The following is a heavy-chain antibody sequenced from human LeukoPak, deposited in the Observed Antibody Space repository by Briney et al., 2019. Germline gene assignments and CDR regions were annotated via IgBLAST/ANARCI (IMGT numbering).Heavy chain of an antibody. Sequence: GAALDISFKGSGYRFTYYWIGLVRPMPGKGLEWMGIIYSGDSDTRYSPTFQGQVTISADNSISTAYLQWSSLNASDPSMYYCSRQEESGIIDYWGQGTLVTVS. CDR1: GYRFTYYW. J-gene: IGHJ4*02. CDR3: SRQEESGIIDY. D-gene: IGHD3-10*01. V-gene: IGHV5-51*01. CDR2: IYSGDSDT.